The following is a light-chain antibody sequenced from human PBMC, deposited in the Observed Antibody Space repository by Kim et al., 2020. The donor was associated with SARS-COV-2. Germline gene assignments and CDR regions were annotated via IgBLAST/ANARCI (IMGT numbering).Light chain of an antibody. CDR1: QSVGSN. CDR3: QQYDKWPLT. CDR2: GAS. J-gene: IGKJ4*01. Sequence: EIVMTQSPATLSVSPGDRATLSCRASQSVGSNLAWYQQKPGQAPSRLIYGASTRPTDVPVRFSGSGSGTEFTLTISRLQSEDFAVYYCQQYDKWPLTFGGGTKVDIK. V-gene: IGKV3-15*01.